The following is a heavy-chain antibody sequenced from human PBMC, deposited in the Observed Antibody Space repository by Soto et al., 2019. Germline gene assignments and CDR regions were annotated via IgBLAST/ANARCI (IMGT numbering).Heavy chain of an antibody. CDR2: ISSYNGNT. CDR1: GYTFTSYG. J-gene: IGHJ4*02. D-gene: IGHD1-1*01. CDR3: ARWNLIELGFDY. V-gene: IGHV1-18*01. Sequence: ASVKVSCKASGYTFTSYGINWVRQAPGQGLEWMGCISSYNGNTNYAQKLQGRVTMTTDKSTSTAYMELRSLRADDTAVYYCARWNLIELGFDYWGQGTLVTVSS.